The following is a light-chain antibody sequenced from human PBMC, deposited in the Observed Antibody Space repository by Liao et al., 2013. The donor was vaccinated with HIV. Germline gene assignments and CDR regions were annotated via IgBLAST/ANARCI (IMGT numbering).Light chain of an antibody. CDR2: QDN. J-gene: IGLJ3*02. Sequence: SYELTQPPSVSVSPGQTATITCSGDKLGDKYASWYQQKPGQSPVLVMYQDNKRPSGIPERFSGSNSGNTATLTIGGTQAMDEADYYCQAWDSSTWVFGGGTKLTVL. CDR1: KLGDKY. V-gene: IGLV3-1*01. CDR3: QAWDSSTWV.